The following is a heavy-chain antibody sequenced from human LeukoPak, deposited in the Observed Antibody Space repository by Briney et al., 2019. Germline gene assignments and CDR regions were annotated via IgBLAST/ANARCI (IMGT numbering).Heavy chain of an antibody. CDR1: GITLSNYG. V-gene: IGHV3-23*01. J-gene: IGHJ4*02. CDR3: AKRGVVIRVILVGFHKEAYYFDS. Sequence: GGSLRLSCAVSGITLSNYGMSWVRQAPGKGLEWVAGISDSGGRTSYADSVKGRFTISRDNPKNTLFLQMNSLRAEDTAVYFCAKRGVVIRVILVGFHKEAYYFDSWGQGALVTVSS. D-gene: IGHD3-22*01. CDR2: ISDSGGRT.